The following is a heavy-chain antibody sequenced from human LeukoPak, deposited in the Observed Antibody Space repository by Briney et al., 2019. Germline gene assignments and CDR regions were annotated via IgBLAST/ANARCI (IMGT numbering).Heavy chain of an antibody. V-gene: IGHV1-18*01. Sequence: GASVKVSCKASGYTFTSYGISWVRQAPGQGLEWMGWISAYNGNTNYAQKLQGRVTMTTDTSTSTAYMELRSPRSDDTAVYYCARDWTATVPKPYYYYYGMDVWGQGTTVTVPS. CDR3: ARDWTATVPKPYYYYYGMDV. J-gene: IGHJ6*02. CDR1: GYTFTSYG. CDR2: ISAYNGNT. D-gene: IGHD4-17*01.